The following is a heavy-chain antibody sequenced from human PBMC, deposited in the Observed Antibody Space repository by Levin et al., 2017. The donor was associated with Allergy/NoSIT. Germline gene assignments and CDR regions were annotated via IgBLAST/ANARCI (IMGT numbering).Heavy chain of an antibody. D-gene: IGHD3-10*01. CDR2: INHSGST. J-gene: IGHJ4*02. CDR1: GGSFSGYY. V-gene: IGHV4-34*01. Sequence: SETLSLTCAVYGGSFSGYYWSWIRQPPGKGLEWIGEINHSGSTNYNPSLKSRVTISVDTSKNQFSLKLSSVTAADTAVYYCARGARFRGAYYFDYWGQGTLVTVSS. CDR3: ARGARFRGAYYFDY.